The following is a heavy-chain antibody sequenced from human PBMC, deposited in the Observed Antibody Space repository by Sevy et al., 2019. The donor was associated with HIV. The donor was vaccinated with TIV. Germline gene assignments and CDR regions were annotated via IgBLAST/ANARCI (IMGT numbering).Heavy chain of an antibody. J-gene: IGHJ6*02. CDR2: IIPIFGTA. Sequence: ASVKVSCKASGGTFSSYAISWVRQAPGQGLEWMGGIIPIFGTANYAQKFQGRVTITADESTGTAYMELGSLRSEDPAGYYCASADCSSTSCYPRRYYYYGMDVWGQGTTVTVSS. V-gene: IGHV1-69*13. CDR3: ASADCSSTSCYPRRYYYYGMDV. D-gene: IGHD2-2*01. CDR1: GGTFSSYA.